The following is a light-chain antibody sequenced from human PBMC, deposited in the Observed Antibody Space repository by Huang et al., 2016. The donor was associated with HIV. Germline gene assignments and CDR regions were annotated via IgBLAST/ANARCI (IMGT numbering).Light chain of an antibody. CDR1: QDIANS. CDR2: AAS. V-gene: IGKV1-9*01. CDR3: QQLHSYPIT. J-gene: IGKJ5*01. Sequence: QLTQSPSSLSMSVGDRVIITCQASQDIANSLAWYQHKPGRAPKLLISAASTSQSGVPSRFSGGSAGTYFTLIITNLQPDDFASYYCQQLHSYPITFGQGTRL.